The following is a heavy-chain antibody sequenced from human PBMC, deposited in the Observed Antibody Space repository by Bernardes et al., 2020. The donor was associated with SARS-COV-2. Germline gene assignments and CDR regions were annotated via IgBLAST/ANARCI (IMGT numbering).Heavy chain of an antibody. V-gene: IGHV1-69*13. J-gene: IGHJ4*02. CDR3: ATGPTSTGEFGS. CDR1: GGTFSTHG. Sequence: SVKVSCKASGGTFSTHGINWVRQARGLGLEWMGRIIPIFGTPIYAPEFQGRVTITADESTNTAYMQLSSLLSEDTAMYYCATGPTSTGEFGSWGQGTPVTVSS. CDR2: IIPIFGTP. D-gene: IGHD2-2*01.